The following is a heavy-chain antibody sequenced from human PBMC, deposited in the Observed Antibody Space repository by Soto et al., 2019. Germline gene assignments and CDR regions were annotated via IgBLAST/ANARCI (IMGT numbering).Heavy chain of an antibody. D-gene: IGHD5-12*01. V-gene: IGHV5-10-1*01. CDR1: GYSFTSYW. J-gene: IGHJ4*02. CDR3: ARSEVEMATITDY. CDR2: IDPSDSYT. Sequence: PGESLKISCKGSGYSFTSYWISWVRQMPGKGLEWMGRIDPSDSYTNYSPSFQGHVTISADKSISTAYLQWSSLKASDTAMYYCARSEVEMATITDYWGQGTLVTVSS.